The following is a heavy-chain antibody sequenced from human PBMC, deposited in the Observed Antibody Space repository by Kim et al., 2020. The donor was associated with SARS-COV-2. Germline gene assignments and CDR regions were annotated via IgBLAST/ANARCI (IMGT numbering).Heavy chain of an antibody. CDR2: IDSDGSCT. J-gene: IGHJ4*02. D-gene: IGHD3-10*01. CDR1: GFTFSGYW. V-gene: IGHV3-74*01. CDR3: ARVRSGYYFDY. Sequence: GGSLRLSCAASGFTFSGYWMHWVRQAPGKGLVWVSRIDSDGSCTTYADSVKGRLTISRDNAKNTLYLQMNSLRAEDTAVYYCARVRSGYYFDYWGQGTLVTVSS.